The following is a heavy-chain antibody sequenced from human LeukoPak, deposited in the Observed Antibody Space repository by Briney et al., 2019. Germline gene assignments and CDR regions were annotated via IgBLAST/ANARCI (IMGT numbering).Heavy chain of an antibody. CDR1: AGSFSGYY. V-gene: IGHV4-34*01. CDR2: INHSGST. J-gene: IGHJ3*02. CDR3: ARSWIVVVPAAMAFDI. D-gene: IGHD2-2*01. Sequence: SETLSLTCAVYAGSFSGYYWSWIRQPPGKGLEWIGEINHSGSTNYNPSLKSRVTISVDTSKNQFSLKLSSVTAADTAVYYCARSWIVVVPAAMAFDIWGQGTMVTVSS.